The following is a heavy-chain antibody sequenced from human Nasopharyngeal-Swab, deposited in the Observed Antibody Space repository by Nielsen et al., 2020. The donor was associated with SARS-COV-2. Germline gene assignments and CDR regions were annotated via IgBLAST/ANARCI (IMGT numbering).Heavy chain of an antibody. D-gene: IGHD4-17*01. V-gene: IGHV3-30*03. CDR1: GFTFSSYG. Sequence: GESLKISCAASGFTFSSYGMHWVRQAPGKGLEWVAFISYDGSKKYFLDSVKGRFTISRDNPMNRMYLQMNSLRAEETAIYYCVRGSYGHYDSWGQGALITVSS. J-gene: IGHJ5*01. CDR3: VRGSYGHYDS. CDR2: ISYDGSKK.